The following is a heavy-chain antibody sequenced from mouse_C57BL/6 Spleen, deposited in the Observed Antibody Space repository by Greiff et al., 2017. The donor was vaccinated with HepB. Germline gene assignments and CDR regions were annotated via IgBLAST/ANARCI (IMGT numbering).Heavy chain of an antibody. CDR2: ISYDGSN. J-gene: IGHJ1*03. CDR1: GYSITSGYY. CDR3: AAYYYGSSPWRFDV. Sequence: DVKLQESGPGLVKPSQSLSLTCSVTGYSITSGYYWNWIRQFPGNKLEWMGYISYDGSNNYNPSLKNRISITRDTSKNQFFLKLNSVTTEDTATYYCAAYYYGSSPWRFDVWGTGTTVTVSS. V-gene: IGHV3-6*01. D-gene: IGHD1-1*01.